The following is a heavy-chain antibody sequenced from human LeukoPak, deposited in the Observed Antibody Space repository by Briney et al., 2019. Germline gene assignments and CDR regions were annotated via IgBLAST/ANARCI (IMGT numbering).Heavy chain of an antibody. D-gene: IGHD3-22*01. J-gene: IGHJ5*02. CDR2: IYYSGSA. CDR3: ATNPYYYDSSGYYGA. V-gene: IGHV4-61*01. CDR1: GVSISSSTYY. Sequence: PSETLSLTRSVSGVSISSSTYYWSWIRQPPGKGLECIGYIYYSGSANYNPSLKSRVTISVDTSKNQFSLKLSSVTAADTAVYYCATNPYYYDSSGYYGAWGQGTLVTVSS.